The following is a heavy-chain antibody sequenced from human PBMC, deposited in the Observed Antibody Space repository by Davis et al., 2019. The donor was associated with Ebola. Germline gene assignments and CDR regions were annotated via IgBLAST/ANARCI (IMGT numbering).Heavy chain of an antibody. CDR3: ARSHSDWLLPFDY. D-gene: IGHD3-9*01. J-gene: IGHJ4*02. V-gene: IGHV3-23*01. CDR2: ISASAGST. CDR1: GFSFTSYA. Sequence: GESLKISCAASGFSFTSYAMTWVRQAPGKGLQWVSVISASAGSTFYADSVKGRFTISRDNSKNTLYLQMNSLRAEDTAVYYCARSHSDWLLPFDYWGQGTLATVSS.